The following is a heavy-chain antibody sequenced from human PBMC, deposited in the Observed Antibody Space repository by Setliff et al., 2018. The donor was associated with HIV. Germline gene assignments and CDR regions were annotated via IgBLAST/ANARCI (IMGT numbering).Heavy chain of an antibody. V-gene: IGHV1-3*01. D-gene: IGHD3-22*01. CDR1: GYTFTDYF. J-gene: IGHJ6*03. Sequence: ASVKVSCQASGYTFTDYFMNWMRQAPGQRLEWMGWINAGNGNTKYSQKLQGRVTITRDTSASTAYMQLSSLRSEDTAVYYRATAQRDYYDRGRRNHYYIDVWGKGATVTVSS. CDR2: INAGNGNT. CDR3: ATAQRDYYDRGRRNHYYIDV.